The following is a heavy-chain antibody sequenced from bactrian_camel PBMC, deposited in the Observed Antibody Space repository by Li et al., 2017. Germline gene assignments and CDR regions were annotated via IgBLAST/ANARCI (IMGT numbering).Heavy chain of an antibody. J-gene: IGHJ6*01. D-gene: IGHD1*01. Sequence: HVQLVESGGDSVQAGGSLRLSCAASGATFTYSKYCVGWFRQAPGNEREVVAIIDSYGATNYADSVKGRFTVSKDNAKNALYLHMNSLKPEDTGMYHCAADCFSRAKSPARYPDSWSYDFGHWGQGTQVTVS. CDR2: IDSYGAT. CDR3: AADCFSRAKSPARYPDSWSYDFGH. V-gene: IGHV3S53*01. CDR1: GATFTYSKYC.